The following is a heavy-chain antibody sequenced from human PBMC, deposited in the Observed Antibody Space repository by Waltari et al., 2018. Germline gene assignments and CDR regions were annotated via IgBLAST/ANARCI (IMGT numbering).Heavy chain of an antibody. V-gene: IGHV4-34*01. D-gene: IGHD3-3*01. CDR1: GGSFSGYY. CDR2: NNHSGST. J-gene: IGHJ1*01. Sequence: QVQLQQWGAGLLKPSETLSLTCAVYGGSFSGYYWSWIRQPPGKGLEWRGENNHSGSTNHNPSLKSRVTIAVDTSKNQFAPEHSAVTAGDTAVYYGAKAGSGYYPRGSDEYFQHWGQGTLVTVSS. CDR3: AKAGSGYYPRGSDEYFQH.